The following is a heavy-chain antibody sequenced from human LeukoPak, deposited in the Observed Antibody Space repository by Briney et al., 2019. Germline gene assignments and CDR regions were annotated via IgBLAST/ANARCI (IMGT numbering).Heavy chain of an antibody. D-gene: IGHD4/OR15-4a*01. J-gene: IGHJ5*02. CDR1: GGSFSGYS. Sequence: PSETLSLTCAVSGGSFSGYSWTWIRQPPGQGLEWIGEIVHSGNTNYSPSLKSRVTMSVDTSKNQFSLQLRSMTTADTAVYYCVRGPYGASISKWFDPWGQGTQVIVSP. V-gene: IGHV4-34*01. CDR3: VRGPYGASISKWFDP. CDR2: IVHSGNT.